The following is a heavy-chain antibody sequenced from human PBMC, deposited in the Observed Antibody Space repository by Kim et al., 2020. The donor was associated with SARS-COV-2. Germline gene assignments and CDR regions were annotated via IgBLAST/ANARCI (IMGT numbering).Heavy chain of an antibody. Sequence: GGSLRLSCAASGFTFSNAWMSWVRQAPGKGLEWVGRIKSKTDGGTTDYAAPVKGRFTISRDDSKNTLYLQINSLKTEDTAVYYCTGRFLEWLFAMGYYYYGMYVWGQGTTVTVPS. D-gene: IGHD3-3*01. V-gene: IGHV3-15*01. CDR2: IKSKTDGGTT. CDR1: GFTFSNAW. CDR3: TGRFLEWLFAMGYYYYGMYV. J-gene: IGHJ6*02.